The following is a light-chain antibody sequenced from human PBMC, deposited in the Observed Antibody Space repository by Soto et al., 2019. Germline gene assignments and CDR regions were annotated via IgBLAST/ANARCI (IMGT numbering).Light chain of an antibody. CDR1: QTISSW. Sequence: DIQMTQSPSTLSGSVGDRVTITCRASQTISSWLAWYQQKPGKAPKILIYKASTLKSGVPSRFSGSGSGTEFTLTISSLQYEDFAVYYCQQYNNWLSITFGQGTRLEIK. CDR2: KAS. J-gene: IGKJ5*01. CDR3: QQYNNWLSIT. V-gene: IGKV1-5*03.